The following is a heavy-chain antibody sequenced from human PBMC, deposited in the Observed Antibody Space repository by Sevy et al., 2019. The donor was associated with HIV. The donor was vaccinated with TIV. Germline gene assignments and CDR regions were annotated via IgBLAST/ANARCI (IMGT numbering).Heavy chain of an antibody. V-gene: IGHV3-23*01. Sequence: GGSLRLSCAASGFTFSSYAMSWVRQAPGKGLEWVSAISGSGGSTYYADSVKGRFTISRDNSKNTLYLQMNSLRAEDTAVYYCAKEEGYSSGWYGDYYYYYGMDVWGQGTTVTVSS. CDR1: GFTFSSYA. CDR2: ISGSGGST. J-gene: IGHJ6*02. D-gene: IGHD6-19*01. CDR3: AKEEGYSSGWYGDYYYYYGMDV.